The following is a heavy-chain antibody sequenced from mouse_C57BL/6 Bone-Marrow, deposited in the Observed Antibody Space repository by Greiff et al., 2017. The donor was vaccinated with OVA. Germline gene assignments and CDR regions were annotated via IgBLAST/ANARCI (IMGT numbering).Heavy chain of an antibody. J-gene: IGHJ2*01. CDR3: ARKGSSLDD. V-gene: IGHV1-54*01. CDR2: INPGSGGT. Sequence: QVQLKQSGAELVRPGTSVKVSCKASGYAFTNYLIEWVKQRPGQGLEWIGVINPGSGGTNYNEKFKGKATLTADKSSSTAYMQLSSLTSEDAAVYFCARKGSSLDDWGQGTTLTVSS. CDR1: GYAFTNYL. D-gene: IGHD1-1*01.